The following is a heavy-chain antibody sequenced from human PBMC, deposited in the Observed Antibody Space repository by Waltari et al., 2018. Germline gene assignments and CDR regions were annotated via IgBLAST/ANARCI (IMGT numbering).Heavy chain of an antibody. CDR1: GFTFSCYF. V-gene: IGHV3-30*04. J-gene: IGHJ6*03. Sequence: QAQLVESGVGVVQPGRSLRLSCAASGFTFSCYFMHWVRQAPGKGLEWVAVITYDGRNQFYADFVKGRFTISRDNSKNTLYLQINSLRAEDAAVYYCAGSHSREYYYMDVWGKGTTVTVSS. CDR3: AGSHSREYYYMDV. D-gene: IGHD6-13*01. CDR2: ITYDGRNQ.